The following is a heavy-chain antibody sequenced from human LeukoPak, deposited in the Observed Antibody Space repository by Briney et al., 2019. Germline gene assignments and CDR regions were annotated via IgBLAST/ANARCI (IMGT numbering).Heavy chain of an antibody. CDR3: TREPPGVYYYYGMDV. Sequence: GGSLRLSCTASGFTLGDYAMSWVRQAPGKGLEWVGFIRSKAYGGTTEYAASVKGRFTISRDDSKSIAYLQMNSLKTEDTAVYYCTREPPGVYYYYGMDVWGQGTTVTVSS. D-gene: IGHD7-27*01. CDR1: GFTLGDYA. J-gene: IGHJ6*02. V-gene: IGHV3-49*04. CDR2: IRSKAYGGTT.